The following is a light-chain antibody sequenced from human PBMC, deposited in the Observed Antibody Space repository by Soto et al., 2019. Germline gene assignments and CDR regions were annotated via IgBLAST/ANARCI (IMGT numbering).Light chain of an antibody. V-gene: IGKV3-11*01. CDR2: LAS. Sequence: EIVFTQSPGILSLSPGERASLSCGASQSITRSFLAWYQQKPGQAPRLIIYLASNRDAGVPARSSGSGSGTEFTRTISDVEPEDFAVDYCHQRQSWTRTFGQGTKVDIK. CDR3: HQRQSWTRT. J-gene: IGKJ1*01. CDR1: QSITRSF.